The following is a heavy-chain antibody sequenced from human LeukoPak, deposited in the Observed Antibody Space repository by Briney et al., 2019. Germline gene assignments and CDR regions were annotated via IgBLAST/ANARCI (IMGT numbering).Heavy chain of an antibody. CDR2: INHSGYT. D-gene: IGHD4-17*01. CDR3: ARVPTVTRFDP. J-gene: IGHJ5*02. CDR1: GGSFSGYY. Sequence: SETLSITCAVYGGSFSGYYWSWIRQPPGKGLEWIGEINHSGYTNYNPSLKSRVTTSVDTSKNQFSLKLSSVTAADTAVYYCARVPTVTRFDPWGQGTLVTVSS. V-gene: IGHV4-34*01.